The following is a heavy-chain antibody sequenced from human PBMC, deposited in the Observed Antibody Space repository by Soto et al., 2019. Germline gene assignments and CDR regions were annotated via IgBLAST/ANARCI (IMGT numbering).Heavy chain of an antibody. CDR2: ISAYNGNT. J-gene: IGHJ6*01. Sequence: SSVKVSCKASGYTFTSYGISWVRQSPGQGLEWMGWISAYNGNTNYAQKLQGRVTMTTDTSTSTAYMELRSLRSDDTAVYYCARVYQRRQYFYFWSGLGNYGMDLWRQGNTV. CDR3: ARVYQRRQYFYFWSGLGNYGMDL. V-gene: IGHV1-18*01. CDR1: GYTFTSYG. D-gene: IGHD3-3*01.